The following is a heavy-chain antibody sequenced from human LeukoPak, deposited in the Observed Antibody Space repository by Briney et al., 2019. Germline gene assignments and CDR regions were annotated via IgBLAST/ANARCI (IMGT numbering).Heavy chain of an antibody. D-gene: IGHD2-15*01. Sequence: SGGSLRLSCVASGLTFSSYGMHWVRQAPGKGLQWVAIISYDGSNKYYADSVKGRFTISRDNSKNTLYLQMNSLRAEDTAVYYCAKISGGYCSGGSCVPFDCWGQGTLVTVSS. V-gene: IGHV3-30*18. CDR3: AKISGGYCSGGSCVPFDC. CDR1: GLTFSSYG. J-gene: IGHJ4*02. CDR2: ISYDGSNK.